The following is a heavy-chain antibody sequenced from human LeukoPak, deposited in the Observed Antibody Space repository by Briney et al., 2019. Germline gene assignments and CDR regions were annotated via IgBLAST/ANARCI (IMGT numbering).Heavy chain of an antibody. Sequence: GGSMRHSCAASGFTFNTYGMHWVRQAPGQGLEWVTFIRYDGSNKLYADSVKGRFTVSRDNSKNTLYLQMNSLKAEDTAVYYCAKPGYGSTWYDTWGQGTLVTVSS. CDR3: AKPGYGSTWYDT. CDR2: IRYDGSNK. V-gene: IGHV3-30*02. J-gene: IGHJ5*02. CDR1: GFTFNTYG. D-gene: IGHD6-13*01.